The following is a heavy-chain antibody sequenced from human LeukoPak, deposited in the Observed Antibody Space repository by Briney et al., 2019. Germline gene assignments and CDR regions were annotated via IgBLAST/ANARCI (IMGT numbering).Heavy chain of an antibody. CDR2: IYYSGST. CDR1: GGSISSGGYY. CDR3: ARVSVGATYFRAFDI. V-gene: IGHV4-31*03. J-gene: IGHJ3*02. Sequence: SQTLSLTCTVSGGSISSGGYYWSWIRQHPGKGLEWIGYIYYSGSTYYNPSLKSRVTISVDTSKNQFSLKLSSVTAADTAVYYCARVSVGATYFRAFDIWGQGTMVTVSS. D-gene: IGHD1-26*01.